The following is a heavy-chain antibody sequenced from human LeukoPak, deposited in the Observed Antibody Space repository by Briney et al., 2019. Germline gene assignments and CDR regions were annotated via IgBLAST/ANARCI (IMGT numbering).Heavy chain of an antibody. CDR3: AKDRTRGPYYYGMDV. D-gene: IGHD3-10*01. CDR1: GFTFSSYA. CDR2: VSSSGDNT. Sequence: GGSLRLSCAASGFTFSSYAMNWVRQAPGKGLEWVSGVSSSGDNTYYADSVKGRFTISRENSKRMLYMQMNSLRAEDTAVYYCAKDRTRGPYYYGMDVWGQGTTVTVSS. J-gene: IGHJ6*02. V-gene: IGHV3-23*01.